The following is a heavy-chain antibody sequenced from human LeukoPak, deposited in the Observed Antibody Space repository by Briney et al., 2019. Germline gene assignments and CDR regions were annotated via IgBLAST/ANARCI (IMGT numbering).Heavy chain of an antibody. Sequence: GGSLRLSCAASGFTFSSYWMHWVRQAPGKGLVWVSRINSDGSSTSYADSVKGRFTISRDNFKNTVSLQLNSLRAEDTAMYYCAKDDDWGRFNHWGQGTLVTVSS. CDR3: AKDDDWGRFNH. J-gene: IGHJ1*01. CDR2: INSDGSST. CDR1: GFTFSSYW. D-gene: IGHD3-16*01. V-gene: IGHV3-74*01.